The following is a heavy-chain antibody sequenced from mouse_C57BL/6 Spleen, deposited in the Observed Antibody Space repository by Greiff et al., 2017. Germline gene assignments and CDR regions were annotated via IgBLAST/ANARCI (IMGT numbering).Heavy chain of an antibody. D-gene: IGHD2-5*01. CDR2: INPSSGYT. J-gene: IGHJ2*01. V-gene: IGHV1-4*01. CDR3: ARSGSKGYFDY. Sequence: QVQLKQSGAELARPGASVKMSCKASGYTFTSYTMHWVKQRPGQGLEWIGYINPSSGYTKYNQKFKDKATLTADKSSSTAYMQLSSLTSEDSAVYYCARSGSKGYFDYWGQGTTLTVSS. CDR1: GYTFTSYT.